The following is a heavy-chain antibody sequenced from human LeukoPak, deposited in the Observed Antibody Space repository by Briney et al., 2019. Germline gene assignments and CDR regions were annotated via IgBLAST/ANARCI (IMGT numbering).Heavy chain of an antibody. CDR1: GSTFTDYY. V-gene: IGHV1-2*02. J-gene: IGHJ5*02. CDR2: INPNSGGT. Sequence: GASVKVSCKASGSTFTDYYMHWVRQAPGQGLEWMGWINPNSGGTNYAQKFQGRVTMTRDTSISTAYMELSRLRSDDTAVYYCARVRITMVRGVTSANWFDPWGQGTLVTVSS. D-gene: IGHD3-10*01. CDR3: ARVRITMVRGVTSANWFDP.